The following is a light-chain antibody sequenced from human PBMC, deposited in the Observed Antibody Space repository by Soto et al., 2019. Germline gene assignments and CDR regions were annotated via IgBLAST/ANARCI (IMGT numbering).Light chain of an antibody. V-gene: IGKV3-15*01. Sequence: EIVLTQSPGTLSLSPGERATLSCRASQSVSSSYLAWYQQKPGQAPRLLIYGASTRATGIPARFSGSGSGTEFTLTISSLQSEDFALYYCHQYNNWPPGTFGQGTKVDNK. CDR2: GAS. CDR1: QSVSSSY. J-gene: IGKJ2*01. CDR3: HQYNNWPPGT.